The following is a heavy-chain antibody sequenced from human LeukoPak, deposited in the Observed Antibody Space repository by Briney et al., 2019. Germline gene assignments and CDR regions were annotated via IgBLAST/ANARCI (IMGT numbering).Heavy chain of an antibody. J-gene: IGHJ4*02. D-gene: IGHD3-22*01. Sequence: PSDTLSLTCAVSGYSISSSNGWGWIRQPPGKGLEWIGYIYHTGSTHYNPSLRSRATMSVDTSKNQFSLKLSSVTAVDTAVYFCARKIDSIHHFDDWGQGTLVTVSS. CDR1: GYSISSSNG. V-gene: IGHV4-28*01. CDR2: IYHTGST. CDR3: ARKIDSIHHFDD.